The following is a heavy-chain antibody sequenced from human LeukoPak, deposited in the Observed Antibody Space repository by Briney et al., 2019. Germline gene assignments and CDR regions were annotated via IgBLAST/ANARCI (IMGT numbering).Heavy chain of an antibody. CDR1: GYTFTGYC. CDR3: ARDLGISGWYAPPLGYFDY. Sequence: ASVKVSCKASGYTFTGYCMHWVRQAPGQGLEWMGWINPKSGGTNYAQKFQGRVTMPRDTSISTTYMELSRLRSDDTAVYYCARDLGISGWYAPPLGYFDYWGQGTLVTVSS. V-gene: IGHV1-2*02. CDR2: INPKSGGT. J-gene: IGHJ4*02. D-gene: IGHD6-19*01.